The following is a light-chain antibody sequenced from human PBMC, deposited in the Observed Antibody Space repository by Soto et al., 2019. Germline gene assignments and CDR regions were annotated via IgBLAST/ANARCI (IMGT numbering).Light chain of an antibody. CDR2: GAS. Sequence: EIVMTQSPATLSVSPGERATLSCRASQSVSSNLAWYQQKPGQAPRLLIYGASTRATGIPARFSGTGSGTECTLTISSLQSEDVALYYCQQYNDWPLTLGQGTKVDIK. V-gene: IGKV3-15*01. CDR1: QSVSSN. CDR3: QQYNDWPLT. J-gene: IGKJ1*01.